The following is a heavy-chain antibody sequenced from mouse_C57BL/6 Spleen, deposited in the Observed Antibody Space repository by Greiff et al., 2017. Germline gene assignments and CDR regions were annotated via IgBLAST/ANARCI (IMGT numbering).Heavy chain of an antibody. CDR3: ARRDYYGSSYVDV. J-gene: IGHJ2*01. D-gene: IGHD1-1*01. Sequence: VQLQQPGAELVMPGASVKLSCKASGYTFTSYWMHWVKQRPGQGLEWIGEIDPSDSYTNYNQQFKGKFTLTVDKSSSTAYMQLSILTSEVSAVYYCARRDYYGSSYVDVWGPGTTLTVSS. V-gene: IGHV1-69*01. CDR1: GYTFTSYW. CDR2: IDPSDSYT.